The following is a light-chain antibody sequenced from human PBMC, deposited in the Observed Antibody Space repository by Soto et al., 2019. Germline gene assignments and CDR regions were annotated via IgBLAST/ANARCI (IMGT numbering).Light chain of an antibody. J-gene: IGLJ2*01. CDR2: DVS. CDR1: SSDVGGYNY. Sequence: QSALTQPASVSGSPGQSITISCTGTSSDVGGYNYVSWYQQHPGKAPKLMIYDVSTRPSGVSNRFSGSKSANTASLTISGLQAEDAADYYCSSYTSSSTVVFGGGTKLTVL. V-gene: IGLV2-14*01. CDR3: SSYTSSSTVV.